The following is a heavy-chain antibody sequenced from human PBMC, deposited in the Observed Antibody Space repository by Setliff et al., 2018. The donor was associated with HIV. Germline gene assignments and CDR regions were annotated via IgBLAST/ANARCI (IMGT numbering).Heavy chain of an antibody. V-gene: IGHV4-38-2*01. Sequence: SETLSLTCAVSNYSISSAYYWGWIRHPPGKGLEWIESIYHSGSTYYNPSLKSRVTISVDTSKNQFSLKLSSVTAADTAVYYCARITMVRGVYYGMDVWGQGTTVTVSS. CDR1: NYSISSAYY. J-gene: IGHJ6*02. CDR3: ARITMVRGVYYGMDV. CDR2: IYHSGST. D-gene: IGHD3-10*01.